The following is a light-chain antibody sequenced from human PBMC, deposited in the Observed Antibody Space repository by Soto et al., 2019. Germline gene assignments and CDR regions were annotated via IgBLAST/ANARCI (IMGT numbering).Light chain of an antibody. CDR3: SSYTSSSTLV. CDR2: EVS. J-gene: IGLJ2*01. Sequence: QSVLTQPASVSGSPGQSITISCTGSSSDVGGYNYVSWYEQHPGKAPKLMIYEVSNRPSGISNRFSGSKSGNTASLTLSGLQAEDEVDYYCSSYTSSSTLVFGGGTKLTVL. V-gene: IGLV2-14*01. CDR1: SSDVGGYNY.